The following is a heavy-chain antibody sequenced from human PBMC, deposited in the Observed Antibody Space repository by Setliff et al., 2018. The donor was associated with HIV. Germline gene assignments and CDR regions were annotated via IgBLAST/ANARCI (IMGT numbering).Heavy chain of an antibody. J-gene: IGHJ4*02. CDR3: ARDSMVRGVIISSTHFDY. D-gene: IGHD3-10*01. Sequence: GASVKVSCKASGYTFTGYYMHWVRQAPGQGLEWMGWINPNSGGTNYAQKFQGRVTMTRDTSISTAYMELSRLRSDDTAVYYCARDSMVRGVIISSTHFDYWGQGTLVTVSS. V-gene: IGHV1-2*02. CDR2: INPNSGGT. CDR1: GYTFTGYY.